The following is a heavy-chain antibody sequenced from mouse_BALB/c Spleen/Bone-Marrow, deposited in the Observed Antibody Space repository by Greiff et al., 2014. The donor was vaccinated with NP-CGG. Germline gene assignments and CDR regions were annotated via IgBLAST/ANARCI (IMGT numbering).Heavy chain of an antibody. CDR3: ASRFDEAWFAY. J-gene: IGHJ3*01. CDR1: GYSITSDYA. CDR2: ISYGGST. Sequence: EVQLQQSGPGLVKPSQSLSLTCTVTGYSITSDYAWNWIRQFPGNKLEWMGYISYGGSTSYNPPLKSRSSITRDTSKNQFFLQLNSVTTEDTATYYCASRFDEAWFAYWGQGTLVTVSA. D-gene: IGHD2-14*01. V-gene: IGHV3-2*02.